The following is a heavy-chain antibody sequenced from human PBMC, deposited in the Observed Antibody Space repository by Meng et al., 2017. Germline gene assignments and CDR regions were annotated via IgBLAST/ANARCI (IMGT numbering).Heavy chain of an antibody. CDR2: TYYRSKWYN. Sequence: FQLQQSGPGLVKPSQTLPLTCAISGDSVSSNSAAWNWIRQSPSRGLEWLGRTYYRSKWYNEYTVSVKSRITINPDTSKNQFSLQLNSVTPEDTAVYYCARAYCSGGSCEFDYWGQGTLVTVSS. J-gene: IGHJ4*02. CDR1: GDSVSSNSAA. V-gene: IGHV6-1*01. D-gene: IGHD2-15*01. CDR3: ARAYCSGGSCEFDY.